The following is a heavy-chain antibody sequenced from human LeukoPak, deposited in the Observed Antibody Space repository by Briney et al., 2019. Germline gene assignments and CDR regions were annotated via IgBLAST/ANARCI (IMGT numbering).Heavy chain of an antibody. CDR1: GFTFSSYG. CDR2: IWYDGSSE. Sequence: GGSLRLSYAASGFTFSSYGMHWVRQAPGKGLDWVAVIWYDGSSEYYADSVKGRFTISRDNSKNTLYLQMNSLRVEDTAVYYCASTAIAAATIFPSSPGYWGQGTLVTVSS. D-gene: IGHD6-13*01. V-gene: IGHV3-33*01. CDR3: ASTAIAAATIFPSSPGY. J-gene: IGHJ4*02.